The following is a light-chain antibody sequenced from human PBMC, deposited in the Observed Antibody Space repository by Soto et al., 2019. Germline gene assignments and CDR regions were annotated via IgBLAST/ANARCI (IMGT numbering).Light chain of an antibody. CDR1: QSVSSD. J-gene: IGKJ1*01. Sequence: EIVMTQSPATLSVSPGERATLSCRASQSVSSDLAWYQQKPGQAPRLLIYGASIRVTGIPARFSGSGSGTEFTLTISSLQSEDFAVYDCQQYNNWSPWTFGQGTKVEIK. V-gene: IGKV3-15*01. CDR3: QQYNNWSPWT. CDR2: GAS.